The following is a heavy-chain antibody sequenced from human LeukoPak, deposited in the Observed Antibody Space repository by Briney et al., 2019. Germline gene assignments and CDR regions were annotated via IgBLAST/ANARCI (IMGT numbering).Heavy chain of an antibody. Sequence: PSETLSLTCTVSGGSISSYYWSWIRQPPGKGLEWIGYIYYSGNTNYNPSLKSRVTISVDTSKNQFSLKLSSVTAADTAVYYCARNYDYVWGSYPPRGFDPWGQGTLVTVSS. J-gene: IGHJ5*02. CDR1: GGSISSYY. CDR2: IYYSGNT. V-gene: IGHV4-59*01. CDR3: ARNYDYVWGSYPPRGFDP. D-gene: IGHD3-16*02.